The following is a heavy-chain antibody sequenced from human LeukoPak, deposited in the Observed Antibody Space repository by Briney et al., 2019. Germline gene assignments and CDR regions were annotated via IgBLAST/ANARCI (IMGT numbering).Heavy chain of an antibody. Sequence: GASVKVSCKASGGTFSSYAISWVRQAPGQGLEWMGGIIPIFGTANYAQKFQGRVTITADESTSTAYMELSSLRSDDTAVYYCARDLVVPAASGGFDPWGQGTLVTVSS. CDR2: IIPIFGTA. CDR3: ARDLVVPAASGGFDP. CDR1: GGTFSSYA. J-gene: IGHJ5*02. D-gene: IGHD2-2*01. V-gene: IGHV1-69*13.